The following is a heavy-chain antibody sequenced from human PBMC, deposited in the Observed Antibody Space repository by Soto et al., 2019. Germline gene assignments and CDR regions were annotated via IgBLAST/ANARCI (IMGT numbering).Heavy chain of an antibody. CDR3: AKGRVRRSSSMDV. V-gene: IGHV3-23*01. D-gene: IGHD6-6*01. CDR1: GFTFNNHV. Sequence: GGSLRLSCAASGFTFNNHVITWVRQAPGKGLEWISGISGSGGGPTYADSVKGRFTISRDNSKNTLYLQMNSLRAEDTAVYYCAKGRVRRSSSMDVWGQGTTVTVSS. CDR2: ISGSGGGP. J-gene: IGHJ6*02.